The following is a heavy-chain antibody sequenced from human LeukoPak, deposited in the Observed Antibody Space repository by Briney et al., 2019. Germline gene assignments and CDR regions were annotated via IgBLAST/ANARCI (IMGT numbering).Heavy chain of an antibody. CDR3: ARDPKGIAVAGD. D-gene: IGHD6-19*01. CDR1: AFTFSSYE. J-gene: IGHJ4*02. Sequence: GGSLRLSCAASAFTFSSYEMNWVRQDPGKGLECVSYISSSGSTIYYADSVKGRFTISRDNAENSLYQQMNSLRAEDTAVYYCARDPKGIAVAGDWGQGTLVTVSS. V-gene: IGHV3-48*03. CDR2: ISSSGSTI.